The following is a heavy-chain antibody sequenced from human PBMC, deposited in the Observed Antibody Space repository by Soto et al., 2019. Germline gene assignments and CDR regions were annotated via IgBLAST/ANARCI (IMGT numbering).Heavy chain of an antibody. Sequence: GVSLSLSCVGSGFTFSTYSINWVRQAPGKGLEWVSSISSRSDIYYADSVKGRFTISRDNAKNSVSLQMNSLRAEDTAVYYCAREYTAWPLAYGLDVWGQGTTVTVSS. CDR3: AREYTAWPLAYGLDV. D-gene: IGHD2-2*02. CDR1: GFTFSTYS. V-gene: IGHV3-21*01. CDR2: ISSRSDI. J-gene: IGHJ6*02.